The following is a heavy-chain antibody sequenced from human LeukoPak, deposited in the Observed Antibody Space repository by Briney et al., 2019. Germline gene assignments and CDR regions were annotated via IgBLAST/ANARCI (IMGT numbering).Heavy chain of an antibody. J-gene: IGHJ4*02. D-gene: IGHD2-21*01. V-gene: IGHV3-23*01. Sequence: GGSWSFSLGPPDLPFSSSALTGVRQAPGKGLEWVSLISGSGGNTYYADSVKGRFTISRDNSKNTLYLQMNSLRAEDTAVYHCAKDIQCTYWGQGTLVTVSS. CDR2: ISGSGGNT. CDR3: AKDIQCTY. CDR1: DLPFSSSA.